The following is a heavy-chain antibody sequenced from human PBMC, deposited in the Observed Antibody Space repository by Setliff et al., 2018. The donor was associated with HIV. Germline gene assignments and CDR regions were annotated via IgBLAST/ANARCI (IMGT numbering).Heavy chain of an antibody. V-gene: IGHV3-48*04. CDR3: ARDPGIAAAGKDYFDY. CDR1: GFTFSSYS. D-gene: IGHD6-13*01. CDR2: LNSGGDIM. J-gene: IGHJ4*02. Sequence: GGSLRLSCAASGFTFSSYSMNWVRQAPGKGLEWVSYLNSGGDIMYYAPSVKGRFTISRDNAKNSLYLQMNSLRAEDTAVYYCARDPGIAAAGKDYFDYWGQGTLVTVSS.